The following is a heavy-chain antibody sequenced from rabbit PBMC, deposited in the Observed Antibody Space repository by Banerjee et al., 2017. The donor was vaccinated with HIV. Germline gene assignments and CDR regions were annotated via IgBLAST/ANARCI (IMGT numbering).Heavy chain of an antibody. V-gene: IGHV1S45*01. CDR2: INTGSSGST. CDR3: ARDLAGVIGWNFNL. Sequence: QEQLEESGGDLVKPEGSLTLTCTASGFSFSDKYVMCWVRQAPGKGLEWIGCINTGSSGSTYYASWAKGRFTISKISSTTVTLQMTSLTAADTATYFCARDLAGVIGWNFNLWGQGTLVTVS. CDR1: GFSFSDKYV. D-gene: IGHD4-1*01. J-gene: IGHJ4*01.